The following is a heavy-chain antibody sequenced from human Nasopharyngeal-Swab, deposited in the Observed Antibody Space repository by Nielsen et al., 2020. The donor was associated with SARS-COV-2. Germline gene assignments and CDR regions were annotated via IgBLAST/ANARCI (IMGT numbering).Heavy chain of an antibody. CDR2: IYYSGST. J-gene: IGHJ6*03. D-gene: IGHD3-3*01. CDR3: ARVFWFPYYMDV. Sequence: RQRAGKGLEWIGYIYYSGSTNYNPSLKSRVTISVDTSKNQFSLKLSSVTAADTAVYYCARVFWFPYYMDVWGKGTTVTVSS. V-gene: IGHV4-59*01.